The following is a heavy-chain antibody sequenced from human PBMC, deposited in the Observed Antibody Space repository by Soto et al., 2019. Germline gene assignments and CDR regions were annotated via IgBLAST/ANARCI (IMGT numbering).Heavy chain of an antibody. Sequence: QVPLQGSGPGLVKPSQTLSLTCTVSGGSISSGGYYWSWIRQHPGKGLEWIGYIYHSGNTYYNPSLESRVTISVDTSKNQFSLKLSSLTAADTAVYYCARGIYCTGGTCGYFFDYWGQGTLVTVSS. J-gene: IGHJ4*02. CDR2: IYHSGNT. D-gene: IGHD2-15*01. CDR3: ARGIYCTGGTCGYFFDY. CDR1: GGSISSGGYY. V-gene: IGHV4-31*03.